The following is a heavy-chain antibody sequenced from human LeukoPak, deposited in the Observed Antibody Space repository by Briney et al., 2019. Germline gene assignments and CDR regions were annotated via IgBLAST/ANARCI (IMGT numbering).Heavy chain of an antibody. CDR3: ARKVVPAAMGWFDP. CDR1: GGSISSSSYY. J-gene: IGHJ5*02. D-gene: IGHD2-2*01. V-gene: IGHV4-39*07. Sequence: SETLSLTCTVSGGSISSSSYYWGWIRQPPGKGLEWIGSIYYSGSTYYNPSLKSRVTISVDTSKNQFSLKLSSVTAADTAVYYCARKVVPAAMGWFDPWGQGTLVTVSS. CDR2: IYYSGST.